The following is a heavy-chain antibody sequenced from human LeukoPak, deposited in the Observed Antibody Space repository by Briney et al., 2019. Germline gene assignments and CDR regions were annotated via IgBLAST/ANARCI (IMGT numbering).Heavy chain of an antibody. J-gene: IGHJ4*02. Sequence: GASVKVSCKASGYTFTSYGISWVRQAPGQGLEWMGWISAYNGNTNYAQKLQGRVTMTTDTSTSTAYMELRSLRSDDTAVYYCARDSPLFYYDSSGHDYWGQGTLVTVSS. CDR2: ISAYNGNT. CDR3: ARDSPLFYYDSSGHDY. D-gene: IGHD3-22*01. CDR1: GYTFTSYG. V-gene: IGHV1-18*01.